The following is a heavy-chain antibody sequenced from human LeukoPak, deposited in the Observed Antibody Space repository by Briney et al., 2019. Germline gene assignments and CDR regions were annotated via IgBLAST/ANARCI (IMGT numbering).Heavy chain of an antibody. V-gene: IGHV1-2*02. D-gene: IGHD3-22*01. CDR1: GYTFTGYY. CDR2: INPNSGGT. CDR3: ARLHDSSGYYYGTYYYYYGMDV. J-gene: IGHJ6*02. Sequence: ASVKVSCKASGYTFTGYYMHWVRQAPGQGLEWMGWINPNSGGTNYAQKFQGRVTMTRDTSISTAYMELRSLRSDDTAVYYCARLHDSSGYYYGTYYYYYGMDVWGQGTTVTVSS.